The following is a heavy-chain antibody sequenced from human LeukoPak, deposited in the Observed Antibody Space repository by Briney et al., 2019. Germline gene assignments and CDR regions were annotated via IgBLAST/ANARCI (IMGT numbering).Heavy chain of an antibody. CDR1: GDSVSSNSAT. CDR3: ARDRCSSTSCSGNLDY. J-gene: IGHJ4*02. CDR2: TYYRSKWYI. Sequence: SQTLSLTCAISGDSVSSNSATWHWIRQSPSRGLEWLGRTYYRSKWYIDYAASVKGRISIIPNTSKNQFSLLLNSVISEDTAVYYCARDRCSSTSCSGNLDYWGQGTLVTVSS. D-gene: IGHD2-2*01. V-gene: IGHV6-1*01.